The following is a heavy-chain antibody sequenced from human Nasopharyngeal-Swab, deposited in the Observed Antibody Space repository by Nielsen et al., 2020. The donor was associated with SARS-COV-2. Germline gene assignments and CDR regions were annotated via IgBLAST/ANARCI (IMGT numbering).Heavy chain of an antibody. V-gene: IGHV3-11*04. CDR3: ARARKRWLQLDWAEGMDV. D-gene: IGHD5-24*01. Sequence: GESLKISCAASGFTFSDYYMSWIRQAPGKGLEWVSYISSSGSTIFYADSVKGRFTISRDNAKNSLYLQMNSLRAEDTAVYYCARARKRWLQLDWAEGMDVWGQGTTVTVSS. CDR2: ISSSGSTI. J-gene: IGHJ6*02. CDR1: GFTFSDYY.